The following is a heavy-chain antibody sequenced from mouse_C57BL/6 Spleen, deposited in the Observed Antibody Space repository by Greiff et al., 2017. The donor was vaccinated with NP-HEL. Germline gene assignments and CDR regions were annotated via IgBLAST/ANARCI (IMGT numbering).Heavy chain of an antibody. Sequence: DVKLVESGGGLVKPGVSLKLSCSASGFTFSDYGMHWVRQAPEKGLEWVAYISSGSSTICYADTVKGRFTISRDNAKNTLFLQMTSLRSEDTAMYYCARGGVYYGNSYAMDYWGQGTSVTVSS. CDR1: GFTFSDYG. V-gene: IGHV5-17*01. J-gene: IGHJ4*01. D-gene: IGHD2-1*01. CDR2: ISSGSSTI. CDR3: ARGGVYYGNSYAMDY.